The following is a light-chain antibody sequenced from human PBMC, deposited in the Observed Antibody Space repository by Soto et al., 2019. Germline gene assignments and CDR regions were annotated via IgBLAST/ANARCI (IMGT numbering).Light chain of an antibody. CDR2: KVS. CDR3: MQGTHWPPT. V-gene: IGKV2-30*01. Sequence: DVVMTQSPLSLPVTLGQAASISCRSSQSLLYSNGNTYLSWFHQRPGQSPRRXIYKVSNRDSGVPDRFSGSGSVTDFTLKISRVEAEDVGIYYCMQGTHWPPTFGQGTKVDIK. J-gene: IGKJ1*01. CDR1: QSLLYSNGNTY.